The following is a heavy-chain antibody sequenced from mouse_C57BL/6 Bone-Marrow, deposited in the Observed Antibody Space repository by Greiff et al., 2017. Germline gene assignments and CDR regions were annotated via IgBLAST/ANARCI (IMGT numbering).Heavy chain of an antibody. J-gene: IGHJ4*01. CDR3: ARGNMDY. V-gene: IGHV1-69*01. CDR2: IDPSDSST. CDR1: GYTFTSYW. Sequence: QVQLQQPGAELVMPGASVKLSCKASGYTFTSYWLHWVKQRPGQGLEWIGEIDPSDSSTNYNQKFKGKSTLTVDKSSRTAYLQLSSLTSEDSAVYYCARGNMDYWGQGTSVTVAS.